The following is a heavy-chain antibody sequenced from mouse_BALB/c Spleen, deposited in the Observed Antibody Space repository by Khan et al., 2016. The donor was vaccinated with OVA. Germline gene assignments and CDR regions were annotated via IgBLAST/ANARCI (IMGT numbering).Heavy chain of an antibody. V-gene: IGHV1-18*01. CDR2: INPKNGGT. Sequence: EVKLLESGPELVKPGASVKISCKTSGYTFPEYTVHWVKQSLGKSLDWIGVINPKNGGTAYNQKFKGKATLTVDKSSSTAYMEFRSLTSEDSAIYYCARDAGRYWGQGNSGTVAS. J-gene: IGHJ4*01. CDR3: ARDAGRY. D-gene: IGHD3-3*01. CDR1: GYTFPEYT.